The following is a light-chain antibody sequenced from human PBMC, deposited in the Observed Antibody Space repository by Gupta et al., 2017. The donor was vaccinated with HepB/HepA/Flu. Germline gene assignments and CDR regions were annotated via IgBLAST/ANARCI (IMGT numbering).Light chain of an antibody. CDR3: GTWDNSLSAYV. Sequence: HSVLTQPPSVSAAPGQQVTISSSGSSSNIGSNYVSWYQQLPGTAPKLLIYENNKRPSGIPDRFSGSRSGTSATLGITGLQTGDEADYYCGTWDNSLSAYVFGTGTKVTVL. V-gene: IGLV1-51*02. CDR2: ENN. CDR1: SSNIGSNY. J-gene: IGLJ1*01.